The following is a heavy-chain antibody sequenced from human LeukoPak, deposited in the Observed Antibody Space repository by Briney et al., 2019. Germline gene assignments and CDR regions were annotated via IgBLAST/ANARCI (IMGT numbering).Heavy chain of an antibody. CDR3: ANYVSGTMRDY. J-gene: IGHJ4*02. V-gene: IGHV4-39*01. Sequence: PSETLSLTCTVSGGSITTSGHYWGWIRQPPGKGLEWIGSIDYRERTTYNPSLKSRVTISADTSRNQFSLKLSSMTATDTAVYYCANYVSGTMRDYWGQGTLVTVSS. CDR1: GGSITTSGHY. CDR2: IDYRERT. D-gene: IGHD3-16*01.